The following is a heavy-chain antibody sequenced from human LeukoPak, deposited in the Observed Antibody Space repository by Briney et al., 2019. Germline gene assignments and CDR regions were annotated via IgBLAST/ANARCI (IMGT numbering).Heavy chain of an antibody. CDR1: GFTFSSYA. CDR3: VKDTYCTNGVCYIPDY. J-gene: IGHJ4*02. D-gene: IGHD2-8*01. Sequence: GGSLRLSCAASGFTFSSYAMSWVRQAPGKGLEWVSAISGSGGSTYYADSVKGRFTISRDNSKNTLYLQMNSLRAEDTAVYYCVKDTYCTNGVCYIPDYWGQGTLVTVSS. V-gene: IGHV3-23*01. CDR2: ISGSGGST.